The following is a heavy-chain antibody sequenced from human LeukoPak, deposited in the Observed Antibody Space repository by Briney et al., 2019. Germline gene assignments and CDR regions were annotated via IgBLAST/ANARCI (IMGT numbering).Heavy chain of an antibody. CDR3: AKVAARRDYEAYFEY. V-gene: IGHV3-23*01. Sequence: GGSLRLSCAASGFTFSIYAMSWVRQAPGKGLEWVAAISSSGGATYYADSMRGRFSISRDNSKSMLYLEMSSLRADDTAVYYCAKVAARRDYEAYFEYWGQGTQVTVSS. D-gene: IGHD5-24*01. CDR2: ISSSGGAT. CDR1: GFTFSIYA. J-gene: IGHJ4*02.